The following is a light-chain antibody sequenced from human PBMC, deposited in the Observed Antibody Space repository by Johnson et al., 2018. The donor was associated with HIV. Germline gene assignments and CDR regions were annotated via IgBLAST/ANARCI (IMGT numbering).Light chain of an antibody. Sequence: SVLTQPPSMSAAPGQKVTISCSGSSSNIGHNYVSWYQQVPGTAPKLLIYDNNKRPSGIPDRFSGSKSGTSATLGITGLQTGDEADYYCGTWASSLSAGVFGTGTKVTVL. J-gene: IGLJ1*01. CDR1: SSNIGHNY. V-gene: IGLV1-51*01. CDR2: DNN. CDR3: GTWASSLSAGV.